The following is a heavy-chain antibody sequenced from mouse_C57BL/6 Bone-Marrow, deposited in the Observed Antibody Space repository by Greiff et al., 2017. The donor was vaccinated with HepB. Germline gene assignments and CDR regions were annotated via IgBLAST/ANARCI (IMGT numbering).Heavy chain of an antibody. J-gene: IGHJ3*01. Sequence: QVQLQQPGAELVKPGASVKVSCKASGYTFTSYWMYWVKQRPGQGLEWIGRIHPSDSDTNYNQKFKGKATLTVDKSSSTAYMQLSSLTSEDSAVYYCAIGRGYYGNYGAYWGQGTLVTVSA. D-gene: IGHD2-1*01. CDR1: GYTFTSYW. CDR3: AIGRGYYGNYGAY. V-gene: IGHV1-74*01. CDR2: IHPSDSDT.